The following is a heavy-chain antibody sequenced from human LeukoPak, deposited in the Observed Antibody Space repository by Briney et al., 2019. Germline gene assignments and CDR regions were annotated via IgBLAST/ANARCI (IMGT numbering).Heavy chain of an antibody. CDR1: GYTFTSYY. J-gene: IGHJ4*02. CDR3: ARSYYYDSSGYYPPDY. CDR2: IYPSGGST. D-gene: IGHD3-22*01. V-gene: IGHV1-46*01. Sequence: ASVKVTCKASGYTFTSYYMHGVRQPPGQGLEWMGIIYPSGGSTSYAQKFQGRVTMTRDTSTSTVYMELSSLRSEDTAVYYCARSYYYDSSGYYPPDYWGQGTLVTVSS.